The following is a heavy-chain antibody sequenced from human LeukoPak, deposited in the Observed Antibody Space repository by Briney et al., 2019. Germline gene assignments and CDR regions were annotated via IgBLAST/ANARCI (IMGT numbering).Heavy chain of an antibody. CDR1: GYSISSGYY. D-gene: IGHD3-3*01. Sequence: SETLSLTCAVSGYSISSGYYWGWIRQPPGKGLEWIGEINHSGSTNYNPSLKSRVTISVDTSKNQFSLKLSSVTAADTAVYYCARGPNLYYDFWSGYYTGYYYYYMDVWGKGTTVTVSS. V-gene: IGHV4-38-2*01. CDR2: INHSGST. CDR3: ARGPNLYYDFWSGYYTGYYYYYMDV. J-gene: IGHJ6*03.